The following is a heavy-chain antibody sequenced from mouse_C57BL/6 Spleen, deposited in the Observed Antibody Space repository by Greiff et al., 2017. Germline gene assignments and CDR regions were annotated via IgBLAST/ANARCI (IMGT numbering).Heavy chain of an antibody. J-gene: IGHJ2*01. CDR1: GFSLTSYG. Sequence: QVQLQQSGPGLVQPSQSLSITCTVSGFSLTSYGVHWVRQSPGKGLEWLGVIWRGGSTDYNAAFMSRLSITKDNSKSQVFFKMNSLQADDTAIDYCAKGGATVVATNFDYWGQGTTLTVSS. CDR2: IWRGGST. D-gene: IGHD1-1*01. CDR3: AKGGATVVATNFDY. V-gene: IGHV2-5*01.